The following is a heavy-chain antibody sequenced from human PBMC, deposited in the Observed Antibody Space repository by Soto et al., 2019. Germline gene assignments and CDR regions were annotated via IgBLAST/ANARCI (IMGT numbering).Heavy chain of an antibody. Sequence: SETLSLTXNVSGGSIGTRNYYWAWIRQPPGKGLEWIGSLYYSGSTYYNPSLKSRVTISVDTSKNQFSLKVTSVTAADTAVYYCARHYSSGWDYFDYWGQGTLVTVSS. V-gene: IGHV4-39*01. CDR3: ARHYSSGWDYFDY. J-gene: IGHJ4*02. CDR1: GGSIGTRNYY. CDR2: LYYSGST. D-gene: IGHD6-19*01.